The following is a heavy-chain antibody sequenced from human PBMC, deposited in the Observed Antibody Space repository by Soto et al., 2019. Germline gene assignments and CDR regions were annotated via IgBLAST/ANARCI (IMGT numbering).Heavy chain of an antibody. Sequence: SETLSLTCAVYGGSFSGYYWSWIRQHPGKGLEWIGYIYYSGSTYYNPSLKSRVTISVDTSKNQFSLKLSSVTAADTAVYYCARSRSGGYSYGYYGMDVWGQGTTVTVSS. V-gene: IGHV4-31*11. CDR3: ARSRSGGYSYGYYGMDV. CDR1: GGSFSGYY. J-gene: IGHJ6*02. D-gene: IGHD5-18*01. CDR2: IYYSGST.